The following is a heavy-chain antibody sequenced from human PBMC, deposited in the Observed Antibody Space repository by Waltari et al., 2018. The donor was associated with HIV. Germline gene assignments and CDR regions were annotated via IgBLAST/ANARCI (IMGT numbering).Heavy chain of an antibody. D-gene: IGHD2-8*01. CDR3: SRDNPQWDY. V-gene: IGHV3-49*03. Sequence: EVQLVESGGGLVQPGRSLRLSCTTSGFTIGDYAMGWFRQAPGKGLEWIGFIRSKVSGGTTEYAASVKGRFTISRDDSNSIVFLQMESLKTEDTAMYYCSRDNPQWDYWGQGTLVTVSS. J-gene: IGHJ4*02. CDR2: IRSKVSGGTT. CDR1: GFTIGDYA.